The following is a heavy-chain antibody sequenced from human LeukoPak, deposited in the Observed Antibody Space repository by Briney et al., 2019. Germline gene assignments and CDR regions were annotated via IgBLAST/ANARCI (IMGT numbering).Heavy chain of an antibody. CDR2: INPSGGST. J-gene: IGHJ3*02. V-gene: IGHV1-46*01. D-gene: IGHD1-26*01. CDR1: GYSFTVYY. CDR3: ARDRGSYGERAFDI. Sequence: ASVKVSCKPSGYSFTVYYMHWLRQAPGQGLEWMGIINPSGGSTSYAQKFQGRVTMTRDTSTSTVYMELSSLRSEDTAVYYCARDRGSYGERAFDIWGQGTMVTVSS.